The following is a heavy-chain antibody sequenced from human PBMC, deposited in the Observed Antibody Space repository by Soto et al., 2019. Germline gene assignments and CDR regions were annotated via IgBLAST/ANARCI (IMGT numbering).Heavy chain of an antibody. D-gene: IGHD5-12*01. CDR2: ISSNGGST. V-gene: IGHV3-64*01. Sequence: GGSLRLSCAASGFTFSSYAMHWVRQAPGKGLEYVSAISSNGGSTYYANSVKGRFTISRDNSKNTLYLQMGSLRAEDMAVYYCARATSGYLLYNWFDPWGQGTLVTVS. J-gene: IGHJ5*02. CDR3: ARATSGYLLYNWFDP. CDR1: GFTFSSYA.